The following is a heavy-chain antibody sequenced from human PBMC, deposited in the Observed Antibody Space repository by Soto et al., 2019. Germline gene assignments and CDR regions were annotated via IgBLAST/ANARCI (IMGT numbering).Heavy chain of an antibody. CDR1: GFTFSSYG. V-gene: IGHV3-33*01. CDR3: ARGRVPAATSYYYYGMDV. Sequence: GGSLRLSCTASGFTFSSYGMHWVRQAPGKGLEWVAVIWYDGSNKYYADSVKGRFTISRDNSKNTLYLQMNSLRAEDTAVYYCARGRVPAATSYYYYGMDVWGQGTTVTVSS. D-gene: IGHD2-2*01. J-gene: IGHJ6*02. CDR2: IWYDGSNK.